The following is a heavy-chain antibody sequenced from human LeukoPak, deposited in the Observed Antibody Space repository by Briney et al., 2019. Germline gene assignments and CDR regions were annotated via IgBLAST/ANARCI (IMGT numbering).Heavy chain of an antibody. J-gene: IGHJ3*02. CDR1: GGSISSGSYY. CDR3: ARDMDSSGYYVEDAFDI. CDR2: IYTSGCT. Sequence: SETLSLTCTVSGGSISSGSYYWSWIRQPAGKGLEWIGRIYTSGCTNYNPSLKSRVTISVDTSKNQFSLKLSSVTAAATAVYYCARDMDSSGYYVEDAFDIWGQGTMVTVSS. D-gene: IGHD3-22*01. V-gene: IGHV4-61*02.